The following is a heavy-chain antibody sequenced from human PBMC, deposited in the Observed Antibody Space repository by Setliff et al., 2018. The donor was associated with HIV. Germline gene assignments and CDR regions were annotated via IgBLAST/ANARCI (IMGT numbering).Heavy chain of an antibody. Sequence: PSETLSLTCTVSGASVTNVLYYWSWLRQPAGKGLEWIGHIYTSGNSRYTNSNSSLESRVAISLDTSSNQFSLKLSSVTAADTAVYHCAREREAWSAYDSWGQGTLVTVSS. CDR3: AREREAWSAYDS. CDR2: IYTSGNSRYT. CDR1: GASVTNVLYY. D-gene: IGHD3-16*01. J-gene: IGHJ5*02. V-gene: IGHV4-61*09.